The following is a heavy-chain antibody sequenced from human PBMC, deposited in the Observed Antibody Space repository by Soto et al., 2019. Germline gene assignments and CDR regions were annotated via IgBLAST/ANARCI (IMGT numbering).Heavy chain of an antibody. Sequence: ASVKVSCKASGYTFTGYYMHWVRQAPGQGLEWMGWINPNSGGTNYAQKFQGWVTMTRDTSISTAYMELSRLRSDDTAVYYCARDFKGLGYCSSTSCYTIEHGFDPWGQGTLVTVSS. CDR1: GYTFTGYY. D-gene: IGHD2-2*02. CDR2: INPNSGGT. CDR3: ARDFKGLGYCSSTSCYTIEHGFDP. V-gene: IGHV1-2*04. J-gene: IGHJ5*02.